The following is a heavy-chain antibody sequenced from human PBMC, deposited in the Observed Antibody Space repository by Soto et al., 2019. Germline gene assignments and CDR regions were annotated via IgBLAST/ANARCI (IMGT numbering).Heavy chain of an antibody. CDR2: IYSGGST. CDR3: ARATDLHYYDSSGYYPHWYFDL. D-gene: IGHD3-22*01. Sequence: GALGDPTGAAWVNSGEHDSSRVRPAPREGVEGVSVIYSGGSTYYADSVKGRFTISRDNSKNTLYLQMNSLRAEDTAVYYCARATDLHYYDSSGYYPHWYFDLWGRGTLVTVSS. V-gene: IGHV3-53*01. CDR1: VNSGEHD. J-gene: IGHJ2*01.